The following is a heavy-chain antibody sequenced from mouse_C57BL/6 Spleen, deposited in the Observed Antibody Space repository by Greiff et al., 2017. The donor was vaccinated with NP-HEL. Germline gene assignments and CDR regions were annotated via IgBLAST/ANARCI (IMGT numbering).Heavy chain of an antibody. D-gene: IGHD1-1*01. J-gene: IGHJ4*01. V-gene: IGHV1-64*01. CDR1: GYTFASYW. Sequence: VKLQQSGAELVKPGASVKLSCKASGYTFASYWMHWVKQRPGQGLEWIGMIHPNSGSTNYNEKFKSKATLTVDKSSSTAYMQLSSLTSEDSAVYYCAREGAYYYGSSYYAMDYWGQGTSVTVSS. CDR2: IHPNSGST. CDR3: AREGAYYYGSSYYAMDY.